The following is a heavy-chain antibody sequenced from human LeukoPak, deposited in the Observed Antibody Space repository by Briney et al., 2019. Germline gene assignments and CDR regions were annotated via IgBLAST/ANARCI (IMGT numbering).Heavy chain of an antibody. D-gene: IGHD2-2*01. Sequence: SVKVSCKASGGTFSSYAISWVGQAPGQGLEWMGGILSIFGTANYAQKFQGRVTITADESTSTAYMELSSLRSEDTAVYYCTRSDIVVVPAANFYWGQGTLVTVSS. V-gene: IGHV1-69*01. CDR3: TRSDIVVVPAANFY. J-gene: IGHJ4*02. CDR1: GGTFSSYA. CDR2: ILSIFGTA.